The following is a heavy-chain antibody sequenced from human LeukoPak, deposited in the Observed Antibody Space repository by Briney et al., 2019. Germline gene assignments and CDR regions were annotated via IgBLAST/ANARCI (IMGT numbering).Heavy chain of an antibody. CDR3: ARYIVGATTGYYYYYYMDV. Sequence: GGSLRLSCAASGFTFSNFGMSWVRQAPGKGPEWLSGISADGGSPYYADSTKGRFAVSRDNSKDILYLQMDSLRAEDTAVYYCARYIVGATTGYYYYYYMDVWDKGTTVTVSS. D-gene: IGHD1-26*01. J-gene: IGHJ6*03. CDR1: GFTFSNFG. V-gene: IGHV3-23*01. CDR2: ISADGGSP.